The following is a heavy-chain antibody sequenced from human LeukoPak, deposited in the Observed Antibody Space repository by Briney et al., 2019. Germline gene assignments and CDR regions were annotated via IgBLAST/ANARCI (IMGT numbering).Heavy chain of an antibody. CDR3: ARPTYYYDSSGYDLYYFDY. CDR2: IIPIFGTA. Sequence: SVKVSCKASGGTFSSYAISWVRQAPGQGLEWMGGIIPIFGTASYAQKFQGRVTMTRDTSTSTVYMELSSLRSEDTAVYYCARPTYYYDSSGYDLYYFDYWGQGTLVTVSS. D-gene: IGHD3-22*01. CDR1: GGTFSSYA. V-gene: IGHV1-69*05. J-gene: IGHJ4*02.